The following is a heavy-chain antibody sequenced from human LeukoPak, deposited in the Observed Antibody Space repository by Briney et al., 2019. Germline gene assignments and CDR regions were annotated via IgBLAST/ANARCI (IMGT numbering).Heavy chain of an antibody. CDR2: IYYSGST. Sequence: SETLSLTCTVSGGSISSYYWSWIRQPPGKGLEWIGYIYYSGSTNYNPSLKSRVTISVDTSKNQFSLKLSSVTAADTAVYYCARPSDFWSGFGAFDIWGQGTTVTVSS. V-gene: IGHV4-59*01. D-gene: IGHD3-3*01. CDR1: GGSISSYY. CDR3: ARPSDFWSGFGAFDI. J-gene: IGHJ3*02.